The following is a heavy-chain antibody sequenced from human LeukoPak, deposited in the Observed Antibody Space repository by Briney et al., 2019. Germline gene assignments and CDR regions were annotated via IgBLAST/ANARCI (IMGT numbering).Heavy chain of an antibody. J-gene: IGHJ4*02. CDR1: GFTFSNYA. CDR2: IRDSGGST. Sequence: PGGSLRLSCAASGFTFSNYAMSWVRQAPGKGVEWVSAIRDSGGSTDYTDSVKGRFTISRDNSKNTLYLQMNSLRAEDTAVYYCAKDLSSSSSGKFVSWGQGTLVTVSS. CDR3: AKDLSSSSSGKFVS. D-gene: IGHD6-6*01. V-gene: IGHV3-23*01.